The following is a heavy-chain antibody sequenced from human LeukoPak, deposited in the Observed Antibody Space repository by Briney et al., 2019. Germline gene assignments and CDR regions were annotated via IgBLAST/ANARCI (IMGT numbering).Heavy chain of an antibody. Sequence: PSETLSLTCTVSGGSISSFYYTWIRQPPGKGLEWIGYIDSSGITNYNSSLNSRVTISLDTSQNQFSLKLNSVTAADTAVYSCATVASGWYPDYWGQGALVTVAS. CDR3: ATVASGWYPDY. J-gene: IGHJ4*02. V-gene: IGHV4-59*01. D-gene: IGHD6-19*01. CDR2: IDSSGIT. CDR1: GGSISSFY.